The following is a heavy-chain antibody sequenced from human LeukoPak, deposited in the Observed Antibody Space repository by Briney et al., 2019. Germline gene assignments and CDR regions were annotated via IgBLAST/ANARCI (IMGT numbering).Heavy chain of an antibody. J-gene: IGHJ4*02. V-gene: IGHV1-24*01. D-gene: IGHD3-3*01. CDR2: FDPEDGET. CDR1: GYTLTELS. Sequence: ASVKVSCKVSGYTLTELSMHWVRQAPGKGLEWMGGFDPEDGETIYAQKFQGRVTMTEDTSTDTAYMELSRLRSDDTAVYYCARVPGSWSGLYYFDYWGQGTLVTVSS. CDR3: ARVPGSWSGLYYFDY.